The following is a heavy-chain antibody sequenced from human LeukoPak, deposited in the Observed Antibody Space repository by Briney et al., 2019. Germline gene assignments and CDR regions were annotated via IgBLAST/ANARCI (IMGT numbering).Heavy chain of an antibody. D-gene: IGHD1-1*01. Sequence: GGSLRLSCSASGFTFTGHVMHWVRQAPGKGLQYVSGISMNVQTTYYAGSVKGRFTISRDSSKNTVYLQMNSLTAEDTALYYCVREGLERRTNFDYWGHGTLVSVSS. CDR1: GFTFTGHV. V-gene: IGHV3-64D*06. CDR3: VREGLERRTNFDY. CDR2: ISMNVQTT. J-gene: IGHJ4*01.